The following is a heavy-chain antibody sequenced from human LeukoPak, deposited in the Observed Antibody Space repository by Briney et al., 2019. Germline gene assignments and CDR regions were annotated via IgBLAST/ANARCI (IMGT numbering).Heavy chain of an antibody. CDR2: IYYSGGT. Sequence: PLQTLSLTCTVSGGSICSYYWSWIRHPPGKGLEWIGYIYYSGGTNSNPSLTSRVTISVYTSKNQSSLKLSSMTAADTAMYYCARARREGYIINYWGQGTLVTVSS. V-gene: IGHV4-59*01. CDR1: GGSICSYY. J-gene: IGHJ4*02. CDR3: ARARREGYIINY. D-gene: IGHD5-24*01.